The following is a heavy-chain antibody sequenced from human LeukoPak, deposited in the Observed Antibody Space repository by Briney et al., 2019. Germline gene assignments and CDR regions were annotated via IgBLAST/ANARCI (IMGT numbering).Heavy chain of an antibody. CDR2: ISNDGSDK. CDR3: ARAWCGWAYYYYGMDV. D-gene: IGHD6-19*01. Sequence: PGRSLRLSCAASGFTFNTYTMHWVRQAPGKGLEWVALISNDGSDKYYADSVTGRFTISRDNSMNTLYLQMDSLTVEDTALYYCARAWCGWAYYYYGMDVWGQGATVTVSS. J-gene: IGHJ6*02. CDR1: GFTFNTYT. V-gene: IGHV3-30-3*01.